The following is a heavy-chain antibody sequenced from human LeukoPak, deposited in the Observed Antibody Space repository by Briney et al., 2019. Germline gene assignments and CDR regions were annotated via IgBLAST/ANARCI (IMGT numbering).Heavy chain of an antibody. Sequence: GGSLRLSCAASGFTFDDYAMHWVRQAPGKGLEWVSGISWNSGSIGYADSVKGRFTISRDNAKNSLYLQMNSLRAEDTALYYCAKDILVWQWLEGGFDYWGQGTLVTVSS. J-gene: IGHJ4*02. D-gene: IGHD6-19*01. CDR1: GFTFDDYA. V-gene: IGHV3-9*01. CDR3: AKDILVWQWLEGGFDY. CDR2: ISWNSGSI.